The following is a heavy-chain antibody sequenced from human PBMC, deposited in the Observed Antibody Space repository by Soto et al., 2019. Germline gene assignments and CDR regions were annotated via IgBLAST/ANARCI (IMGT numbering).Heavy chain of an antibody. J-gene: IGHJ6*02. CDR2: IDPSDSYT. CDR1: GYSFTSYW. V-gene: IGHV5-10-1*01. Sequence: GESLKISCKGSGYSFTSYWISWVRQMPGKGLEWMGRIDPSDSYTNYSPSFQGHVTISADKSISTAYLQWSSLKASDTAMYYCARRLLIYGSGSPLDVWGQGTTVTVSS. CDR3: ARRLLIYGSGSPLDV. D-gene: IGHD3-10*01.